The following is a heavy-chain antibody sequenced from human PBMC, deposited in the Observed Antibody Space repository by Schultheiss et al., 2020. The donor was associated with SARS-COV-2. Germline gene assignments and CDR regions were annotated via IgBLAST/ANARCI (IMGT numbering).Heavy chain of an antibody. CDR1: GFTFDDYA. CDR2: ISSSGSTI. V-gene: IGHV3-11*04. Sequence: GGSLRLSCAASGFTFDDYAMHWVRQAPGKGLEWVSYISSSGSTIYYADSVKGRFTISRDNAKNSLYLQMNSLRAEDTAVYYCARGSSSWYWFDPWGQGTLVTVSS. D-gene: IGHD6-13*01. J-gene: IGHJ5*02. CDR3: ARGSSSWYWFDP.